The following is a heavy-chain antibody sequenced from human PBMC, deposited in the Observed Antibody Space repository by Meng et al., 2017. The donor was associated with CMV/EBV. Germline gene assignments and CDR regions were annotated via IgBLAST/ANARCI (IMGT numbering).Heavy chain of an antibody. D-gene: IGHD3-10*01. Sequence: QVQCVQSCAEVKNPVASVKVACKASGYTFPINGISWVRQAPGQGLEWMGRISAYNGNTNYAQKLQGRVTMTTDTSTSTAYMELRSLRSDDTAVYYCAAYPQTMVRGVALWGAFDYWGQGTLVTVSS. CDR3: AAYPQTMVRGVALWGAFDY. V-gene: IGHV1-18*01. J-gene: IGHJ4*02. CDR1: GYTFPING. CDR2: ISAYNGNT.